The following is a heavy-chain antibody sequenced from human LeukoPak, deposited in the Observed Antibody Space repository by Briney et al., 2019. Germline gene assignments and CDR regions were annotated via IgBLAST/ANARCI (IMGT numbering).Heavy chain of an antibody. Sequence: GSLRLSCAASGFTFSSYWMSWVRQAPGKGLEWVANIKQDGSEKYYVDSVKGRFTISRDNAKNSLHLQMNSLRAEDTAVYYCARDGFVYCGGDCYSPNLFDYWAREPWSPSPQ. V-gene: IGHV3-7*01. CDR2: IKQDGSEK. D-gene: IGHD2-21*02. CDR1: GFTFSSYW. J-gene: IGHJ4*02. CDR3: ARDGFVYCGGDCYSPNLFDY.